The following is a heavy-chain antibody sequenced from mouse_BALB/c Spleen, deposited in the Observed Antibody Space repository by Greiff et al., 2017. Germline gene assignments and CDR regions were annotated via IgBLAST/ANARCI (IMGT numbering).Heavy chain of an antibody. CDR1: GFTFSSYA. D-gene: IGHD2-4*01. CDR3: ARGLGITNYFDY. V-gene: IGHV5-6-5*01. J-gene: IGHJ2*01. Sequence: EVKVVESGGGLVKPGGSLKLSCAASGFTFSSYAMSWVRQTPEKRLEWVASISSGGSTYYPDSVKGRFTISRDNARNILYLQMSSLRSEDTAMYYCARGLGITNYFDYWGQGTTLTVSS. CDR2: ISSGGST.